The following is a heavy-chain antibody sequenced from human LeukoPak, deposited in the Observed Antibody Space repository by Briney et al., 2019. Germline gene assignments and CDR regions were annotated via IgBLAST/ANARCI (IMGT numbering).Heavy chain of an antibody. CDR1: GFTFSSYG. Sequence: PGGSLRLSCAASGFTFSSYGMHWVRQAPGKGLEWVAFIRYDGSNKYYADSVKGRFTISRDNSKNTLYLQMNSLRAEDTAVYYCAKARGFGELSNDYWGQGTLVTVSS. V-gene: IGHV3-30*02. D-gene: IGHD3-10*01. CDR3: AKARGFGELSNDY. J-gene: IGHJ4*02. CDR2: IRYDGSNK.